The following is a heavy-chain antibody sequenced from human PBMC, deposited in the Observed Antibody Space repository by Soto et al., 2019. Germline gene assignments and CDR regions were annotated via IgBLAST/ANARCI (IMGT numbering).Heavy chain of an antibody. V-gene: IGHV3-30*03. J-gene: IGHJ4*02. CDR3: VSDRGYGHASVPYS. Sequence: QAQLVESGGGVVQPGRSLRLSCAASGFAFSSYGMHWVRQAPGTGLEWVAVISYDGSLQHYADSVKGRFTISRDNSKNMVLLQMSSLGAEDTAVYCCVSDRGYGHASVPYSWGQGTLVSVSS. D-gene: IGHD5-18*01. CDR1: GFAFSSYG. CDR2: ISYDGSLQ.